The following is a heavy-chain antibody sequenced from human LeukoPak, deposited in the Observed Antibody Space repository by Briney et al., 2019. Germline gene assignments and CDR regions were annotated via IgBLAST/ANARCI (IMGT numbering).Heavy chain of an antibody. J-gene: IGHJ4*02. D-gene: IGHD5-24*01. CDR2: IWYDGSKK. CDR3: ARGDGYSFNYFDY. CDR1: GFIFRNYG. V-gene: IGHV3-33*01. Sequence: SGGSLRLPCAASGFIFRNYGMNWVRQAPGKGLEWVAVIWYDGSKKYYADSVKGRFTISRDNSKNILYLQMSSLRAEDTALYYCARGDGYSFNYFDYWGQGTLVAVSS.